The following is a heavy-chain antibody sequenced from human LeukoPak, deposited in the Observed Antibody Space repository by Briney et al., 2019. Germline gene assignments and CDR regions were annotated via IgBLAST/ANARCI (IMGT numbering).Heavy chain of an antibody. D-gene: IGHD1-26*01. CDR2: VHLNGAT. V-gene: IGHV4-4*02. CDR3: TRESGAFSPFGF. CDR1: GGSITTTNW. Sequence: SETLSLTCAVSGGSITTTNWWSWVRQPPGKGLEWIGEVHLNGATNYNPSLESRFSMSIDKSNNHLSLEVTSVTAADTAMYYCTRESGAFSPFGFWGQGTPVTVSS. J-gene: IGHJ4*02.